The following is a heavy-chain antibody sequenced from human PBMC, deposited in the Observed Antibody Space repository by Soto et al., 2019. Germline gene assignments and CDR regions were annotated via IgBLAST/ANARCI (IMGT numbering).Heavy chain of an antibody. CDR1: GGTFSSYS. CDR3: ARGHYYDSSGCFLDC. J-gene: IGHJ4*02. V-gene: IGHV1-69*13. D-gene: IGHD3-22*01. CDR2: IIPIFGTA. Sequence: SVKVSCKASGGTFSSYSISWVRQAPGQGLELMGGIIPIFGTANYAQKFQGRVTITADESTSTDYMELSSLRSEDTAVYYCARGHYYDSSGCFLDCWGQGTLVTVS.